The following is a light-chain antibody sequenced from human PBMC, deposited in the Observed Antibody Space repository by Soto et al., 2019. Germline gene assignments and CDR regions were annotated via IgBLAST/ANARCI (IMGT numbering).Light chain of an antibody. V-gene: IGKV1-33*01. CDR1: QDIAIY. Sequence: DIQMTQSPSSLSASVGDRVTITCQASQDIAIYLNWFQQKPGKAPKLLIYDASKLETGVPSRFSGSGSGTDFSFTISSLQPEDIATYYCLHYEYLPPYSFGQGTKLQIK. CDR3: LHYEYLPPYS. J-gene: IGKJ2*03. CDR2: DAS.